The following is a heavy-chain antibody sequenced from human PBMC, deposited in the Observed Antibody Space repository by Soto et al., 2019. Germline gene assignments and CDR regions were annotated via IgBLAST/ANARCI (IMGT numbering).Heavy chain of an antibody. CDR1: GGTFSSYA. J-gene: IGHJ6*02. CDR3: ASAVNPWDYYYYGMDV. CDR2: IIPIFGTA. V-gene: IGHV1-69*06. Sequence: SVKVSCKASGGTFSSYAISWVRQAPGQGLEWMGGIIPIFGTANYAQKFQGRVTITADKSTSTAYMELSSLRSEDTAVYYCASAVNPWDYYYYGMDVWGQGTTVTVSS. D-gene: IGHD1-26*01.